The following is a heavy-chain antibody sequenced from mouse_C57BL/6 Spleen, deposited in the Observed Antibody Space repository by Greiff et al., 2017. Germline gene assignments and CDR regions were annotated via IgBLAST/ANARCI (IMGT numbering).Heavy chain of an antibody. J-gene: IGHJ3*01. CDR2: IDPSDSET. Sequence: VQLQQPGAELVRPGSSVKLSCKASGYTFTSYWMHWVKQRPIQGLEWIGNIDPSDSETHYNQKFKDKATLTVDKSSSTAYMQLSSLTSEDSAVYYCARSIQSSSPSFAYWGQGTLVTVSA. D-gene: IGHD1-1*01. V-gene: IGHV1-52*01. CDR1: GYTFTSYW. CDR3: ARSIQSSSPSFAY.